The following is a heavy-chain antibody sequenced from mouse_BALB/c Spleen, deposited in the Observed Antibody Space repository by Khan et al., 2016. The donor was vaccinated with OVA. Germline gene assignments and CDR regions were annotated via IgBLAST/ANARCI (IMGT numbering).Heavy chain of an antibody. CDR1: GYTFTNYW. J-gene: IGHJ2*01. CDR2: VYPGDGRA. CDR3: ARNAYCGNCFAS. Sequence: VQLQQSGAELVKPGASVKLSCKASGYTFTNYWVHWVKQRPGQGLEWIGEVYPGDGRADYNEKFKTKATLTVDKSSNTAYMQLSSLTSEDSAVYYCARNAYCGNCFASWGQGTTVTVSS. V-gene: IGHV1S81*02. D-gene: IGHD2-10*01.